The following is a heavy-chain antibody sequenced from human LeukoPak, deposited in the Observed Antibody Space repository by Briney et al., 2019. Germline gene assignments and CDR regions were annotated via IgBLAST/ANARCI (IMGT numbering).Heavy chain of an antibody. D-gene: IGHD1-26*01. J-gene: IGHJ4*02. V-gene: IGHV5-51*01. CDR3: ARSGSSPYYFDY. Sequence: RGESLKISCKGSGYSFTSYWIGWVRQMPGKGLEWMGIIYAGDSDTRYSPSFQGQVTISADKSTAYLQWSTLKASDTAVYYCARSGSSPYYFDYWGQGTLVTVSS. CDR1: GYSFTSYW. CDR2: IYAGDSDT.